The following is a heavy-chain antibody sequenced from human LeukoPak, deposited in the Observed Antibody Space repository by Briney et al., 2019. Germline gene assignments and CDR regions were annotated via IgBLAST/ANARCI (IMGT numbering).Heavy chain of an antibody. V-gene: IGHV4-39*02. CDR1: SGSLNISHYY. Sequence: NPSETLSLTCTVSSGSLNISHYYWGWIRQPRGKGLECIGNIHYSGIIFYNPSCKSPITLSVDTSKNYFSLKLSSVTAADTAVYYCASSPPRIRIRFGGFDIWGQGTMVTVSS. CDR3: ASSPPRIRIRFGGFDI. D-gene: IGHD3-16*01. J-gene: IGHJ3*02. CDR2: IHYSGII.